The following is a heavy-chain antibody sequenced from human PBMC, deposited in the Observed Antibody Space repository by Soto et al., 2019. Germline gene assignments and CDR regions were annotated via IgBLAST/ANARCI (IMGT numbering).Heavy chain of an antibody. J-gene: IGHJ6*02. CDR2: IYHSGST. Sequence: SETLSLTCAVSGASINSSNWWSWVRQPPGKGLEWIGEIYHSGSTNYNPSLMSRLTISVDRSKNQLSLKLRSVTAADTAVYYCTRDMIYGSERSSYYYAMDVWGRGTTVTV. D-gene: IGHD3-10*01. CDR3: TRDMIYGSERSSYYYAMDV. CDR1: GASINSSNW. V-gene: IGHV4-4*02.